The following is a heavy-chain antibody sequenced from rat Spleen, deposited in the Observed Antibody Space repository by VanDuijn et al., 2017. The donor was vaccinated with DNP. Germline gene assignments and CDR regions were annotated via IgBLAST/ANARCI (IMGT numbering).Heavy chain of an antibody. CDR2: ITNSGTNT. D-gene: IGHD1-4*01. J-gene: IGHJ3*01. V-gene: IGHV5S13*01. CDR1: GFTFSFYG. Sequence: EVQLVKSGGGLVQPGRSLKLSCAASGFTFSFYGMAWVRQAPTKGLEWVASITNSGTNTYYRDSVKGRFTISRDNAKSTLYLQMDSLRSEDTATYYCTTSGITKGWFAYWGQGTLVTVSS. CDR3: TTSGITKGWFAY.